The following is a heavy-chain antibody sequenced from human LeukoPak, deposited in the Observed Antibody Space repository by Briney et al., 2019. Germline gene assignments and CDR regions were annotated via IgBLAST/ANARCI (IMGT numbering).Heavy chain of an antibody. D-gene: IGHD7-27*01. CDR1: GFTFSSCG. J-gene: IGHJ4*02. CDR2: ISYDGSNK. CDR3: AKDSGAPDY. Sequence: GGSLRLSCAASGFTFSSCGMHWVRQAPGKGLEWVAVISYDGSNKYYADSVKGRFTISRDNSKNTLYLQMNSLRAEDTAVYYCAKDSGAPDYWGQGTLVTVSS. V-gene: IGHV3-30*18.